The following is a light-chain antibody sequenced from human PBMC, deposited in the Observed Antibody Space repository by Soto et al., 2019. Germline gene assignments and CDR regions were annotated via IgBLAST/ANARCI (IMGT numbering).Light chain of an antibody. J-gene: IGKJ3*01. CDR3: QQYNDWPFT. CDR2: GVS. CDR1: QSVSVN. Sequence: EIVMTQSPGTLSVSPGERATLSCRASQSVSVNLAWYQQKPGQAPRLLIYGVSTRATGIPARFSVSESGTEFTLTISSLQSEDFAVYYCQQYNDWPFTFGPGTKVDIK. V-gene: IGKV3-15*01.